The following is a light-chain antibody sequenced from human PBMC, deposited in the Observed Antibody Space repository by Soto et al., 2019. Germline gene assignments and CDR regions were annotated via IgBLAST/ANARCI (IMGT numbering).Light chain of an antibody. J-gene: IGLJ1*01. V-gene: IGLV2-14*01. CDR2: DVN. CDR1: RSYVGGYNY. CDR3: SSYTSSSTYV. Sequence: QSVLTQPASVSGSRGQSITISCTGTRSYVGGYNYVSWYQQHPDKAPKLVIYDVNTRPSGVSDRFSGSKSGNTASLTISGLQAEDEADYYCSSYTSSSTYVFGTGTKVTVL.